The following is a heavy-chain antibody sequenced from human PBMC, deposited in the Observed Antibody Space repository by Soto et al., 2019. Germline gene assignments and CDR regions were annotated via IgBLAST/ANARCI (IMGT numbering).Heavy chain of an antibody. Sequence: ASVKVSCKASGYTFTGYYMHWVRQAPGQGLEWMGWINPNSGGTNYAQKFQGWVTMTRDMSISTAYMELSRLRSDDTAVYYCARNLEWLYPPQLGGGMDVWGQGTTVTVSS. CDR2: INPNSGGT. V-gene: IGHV1-2*04. CDR1: GYTFTGYY. J-gene: IGHJ6*02. CDR3: ARNLEWLYPPQLGGGMDV. D-gene: IGHD3-3*01.